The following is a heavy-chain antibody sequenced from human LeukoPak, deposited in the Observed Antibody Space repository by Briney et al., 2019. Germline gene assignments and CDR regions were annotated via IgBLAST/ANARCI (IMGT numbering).Heavy chain of an antibody. V-gene: IGHV3-48*03. CDR1: GFTFSSYE. Sequence: PGGSLRLSCAASGFTFSSYEMNWVRQAPGKGLEWVSYISNSGETIYYADSVKGRFTISRDNAKNSLYLQMNSLRAEDTAVYYCARVNDITEGRGYFDYWGQGTLVTVSS. CDR2: ISNSGETI. J-gene: IGHJ4*02. D-gene: IGHD3-9*01. CDR3: ARVNDITEGRGYFDY.